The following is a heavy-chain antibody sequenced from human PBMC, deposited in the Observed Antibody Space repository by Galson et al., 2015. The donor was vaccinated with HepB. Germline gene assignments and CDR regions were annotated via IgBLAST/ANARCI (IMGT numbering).Heavy chain of an antibody. CDR1: GFTFSSYW. CDR3: ASQYDFWSGYSDAFDI. J-gene: IGHJ3*02. Sequence: SLRLSCAASGFTFSSYWMSWVRQAPGKGLEWVANIKQDGSEKYYVDSVKGRFTISRDNAKNSLYLQMNSLRAEDTAVYYCASQYDFWSGYSDAFDIWGQGTMVTVSS. V-gene: IGHV3-7*01. D-gene: IGHD3-3*01. CDR2: IKQDGSEK.